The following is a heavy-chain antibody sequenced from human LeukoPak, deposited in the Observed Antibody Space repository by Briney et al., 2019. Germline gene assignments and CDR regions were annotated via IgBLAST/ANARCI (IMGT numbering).Heavy chain of an antibody. CDR2: ISSSGSTI. Sequence: GGSLRLSCAASGFTFSSYEMNWVRQAPGKGLEWVSYISSSGSTIYHADSVKGRFTISRDNAENSLYLQMNSLRVEDTAVYYCARVFVGTADYWGQGTLVTVSS. CDR3: ARVFVGTADY. V-gene: IGHV3-48*03. CDR1: GFTFSSYE. D-gene: IGHD6-13*01. J-gene: IGHJ4*02.